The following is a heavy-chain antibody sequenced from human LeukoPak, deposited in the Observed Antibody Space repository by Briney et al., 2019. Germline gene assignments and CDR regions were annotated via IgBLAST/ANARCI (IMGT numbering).Heavy chain of an antibody. CDR2: ISSSGSTI. CDR1: GFTFSSYE. CDR3: AREIAEQWLVLHDAFDI. J-gene: IGHJ3*02. V-gene: IGHV3-48*03. Sequence: GGSLRLSCAASGFTFSSYEMNWVRQAPGKGLEWVSYISSSGSTIYYADSVKGRFTISRDKAKTSLYLQMNSLRAEDTAVYYCAREIAEQWLVLHDAFDIWGQGTMVTVSS. D-gene: IGHD6-19*01.